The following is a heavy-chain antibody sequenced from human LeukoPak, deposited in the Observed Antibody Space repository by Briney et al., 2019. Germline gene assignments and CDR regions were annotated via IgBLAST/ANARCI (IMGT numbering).Heavy chain of an antibody. Sequence: SETLSLTCTVSGGSISGYYWSWIRQPPGKGLEWIAYIYYSGSANYSPSLNSRVTTSVDTSRDQFSLKLTSVTAADTAVYYCARTPVSYWHFDLWGRGTLVTVSP. V-gene: IGHV4-59*08. D-gene: IGHD5/OR15-5a*01. CDR2: IYYSGSA. J-gene: IGHJ2*01. CDR1: GGSISGYY. CDR3: ARTPVSYWHFDL.